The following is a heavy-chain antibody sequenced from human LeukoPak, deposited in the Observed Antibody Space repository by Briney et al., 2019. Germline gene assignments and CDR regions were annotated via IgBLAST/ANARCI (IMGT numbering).Heavy chain of an antibody. Sequence: ASVKVSCKASGYTFTSYYMHWVRQAPGQGLEWMGIINPSGGSTSYAQKFQGRVTMTRDMSTSTVYMELSSLRSEDTAVYYCATLSVVVLPAELNWGQGTLVTVSS. CDR3: ATLSVVVLPAELN. V-gene: IGHV1-46*01. CDR1: GYTFTSYY. D-gene: IGHD2-15*01. CDR2: INPSGGST. J-gene: IGHJ4*02.